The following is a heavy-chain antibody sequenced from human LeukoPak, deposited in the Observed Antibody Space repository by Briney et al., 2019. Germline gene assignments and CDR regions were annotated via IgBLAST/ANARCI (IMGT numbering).Heavy chain of an antibody. D-gene: IGHD3-10*01. CDR1: GGSISSGSYY. J-gene: IGHJ5*02. CDR3: AREGPGGPDP. V-gene: IGHV4-61*02. Sequence: SQTLSLTCTVSGGSISSGSYYWSWIRQPAGKGLEWIGRIYTSGSTNYNPSLKSRVTISVDTSKNQFSLKLSSVTAADTAAYYCAREGPGGPDPWGQGTLVTVSS. CDR2: IYTSGST.